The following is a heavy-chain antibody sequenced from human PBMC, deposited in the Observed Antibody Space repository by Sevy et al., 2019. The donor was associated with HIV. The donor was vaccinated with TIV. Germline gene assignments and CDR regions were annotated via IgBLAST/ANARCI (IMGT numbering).Heavy chain of an antibody. CDR2: IRYDGTNE. J-gene: IGHJ6*02. V-gene: IGHV3-30*02. CDR1: GFTFSNHA. CDR3: TRDRKLLLVVYAIHFDVFAT. Sequence: GGSLRLSCAASGFTFSNHAMHWVRQAPGKGLEWVAFIRYDGTNEYYADSVKGRFTISRDNSKNTLYLQMNSLRPEDTAYYYYTRDRKLLLVVYAIHFDVFATWAQATTVNISS. D-gene: IGHD2-8*02.